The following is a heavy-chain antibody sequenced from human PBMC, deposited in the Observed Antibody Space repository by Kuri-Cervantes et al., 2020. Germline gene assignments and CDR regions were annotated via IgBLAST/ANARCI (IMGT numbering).Heavy chain of an antibody. D-gene: IGHD6-19*01. CDR1: GGSISGTNW. V-gene: IGHV4-4*02. J-gene: IGHJ4*02. CDR3: ARARSIAVAVDY. CDR2: IYHSGST. Sequence: SETLSLTCAVSGGSISGTNWWSWVRQPPGTGLEWIGKIYHSGSTIYNPSLKSRVTISVDTSKNQFSLKLSSVTAADTAVYYCARARSIAVAVDYWGQGTLVTVSS.